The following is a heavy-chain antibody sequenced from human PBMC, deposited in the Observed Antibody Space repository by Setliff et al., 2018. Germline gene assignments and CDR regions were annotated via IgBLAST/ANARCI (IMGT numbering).Heavy chain of an antibody. V-gene: IGHV1-69*05. CDR2: IIPIFGTA. Sequence: SVKVSCKASGGTFSIYTISWVRQAPGQGLEWMGGIIPIFGTANYAQKFQGRVTMTRDTSTSTVYLELSSLRSEDTAVYYCARGLIVLPGPSGDMGYFDYWGQGTLVTVSS. CDR1: GGTFSIYT. CDR3: ARGLIVLPGPSGDMGYFDY. D-gene: IGHD2-8*01. J-gene: IGHJ4*02.